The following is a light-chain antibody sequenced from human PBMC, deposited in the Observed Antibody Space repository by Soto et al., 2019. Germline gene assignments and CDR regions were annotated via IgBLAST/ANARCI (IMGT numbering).Light chain of an antibody. Sequence: QSALTQPHSASGSPGQSVTISCTGTSSDVGGYNYVSWYQQHPGNAPKLMIYEVSKRPSGVPDRFSGSKSANTASLTVSGLQAEDEADYYCSSYAGRNNYVFGTGTKLTVL. CDR1: SSDVGGYNY. CDR2: EVS. V-gene: IGLV2-8*01. J-gene: IGLJ1*01. CDR3: SSYAGRNNYV.